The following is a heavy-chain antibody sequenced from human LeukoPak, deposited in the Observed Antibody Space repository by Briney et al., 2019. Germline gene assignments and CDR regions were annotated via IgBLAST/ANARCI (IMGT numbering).Heavy chain of an antibody. CDR1: GFTFSSYA. J-gene: IGHJ4*02. Sequence: PGGSLRLSCAASGFTFSSYAMYWVRQAPEKGLEWVSGISGSGGSTYYVDSVKGRFTISRDNSKNTLYLQMNSLRAEDTAVYYCAKDRGYTSSSASVYDYWGQGTLVTVSS. V-gene: IGHV3-23*01. CDR3: AKDRGYTSSSASVYDY. CDR2: ISGSGGST. D-gene: IGHD6-6*01.